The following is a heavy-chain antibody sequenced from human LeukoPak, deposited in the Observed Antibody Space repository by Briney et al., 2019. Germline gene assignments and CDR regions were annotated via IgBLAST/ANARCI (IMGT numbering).Heavy chain of an antibody. V-gene: IGHV3-23*01. CDR3: AKTIIAARPFKAFDY. CDR1: GFTFSSYA. J-gene: IGHJ4*02. CDR2: ISGSGGST. D-gene: IGHD6-6*01. Sequence: GGSLRLSCAASGFTFSSYAMSWVRQAPGKGLEWVSAISGSGGSTYYADSGKGRFTISRDNSKNTLYLQMNSLRAEDTAVYYCAKTIIAARPFKAFDYWGQGTLVTVSS.